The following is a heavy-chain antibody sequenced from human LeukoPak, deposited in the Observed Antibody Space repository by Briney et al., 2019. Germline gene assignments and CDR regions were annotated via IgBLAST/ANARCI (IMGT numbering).Heavy chain of an antibody. J-gene: IGHJ4*02. V-gene: IGHV4-34*01. CDR1: GGSFSGYY. CDR3: ARGRRAAGTVYFDY. D-gene: IGHD6-13*01. CDR2: VNHSGST. Sequence: SETLSLTCTVYGGSFSGYYWTWIRQPPGKGLEWIGEVNHSGSTNYNPSLKSRVTISVDTSKNQFSLKLSSVTAADTAVYYCARGRRAAGTVYFDYWGQGTLVTVSS.